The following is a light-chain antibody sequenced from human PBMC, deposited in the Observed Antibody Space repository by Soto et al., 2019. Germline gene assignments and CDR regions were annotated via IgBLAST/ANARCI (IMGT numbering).Light chain of an antibody. Sequence: QSALTQPRSVSGSPGQSVSISCTGTSGDIGFYNYVSWYQRHPGKAPKLILYDVTKRPSGVPDRFSGSKSGNTASLTISGLQAEDEADYFCCSYANSGVFGTGTKLTVL. V-gene: IGLV2-11*01. CDR2: DVT. CDR1: SGDIGFYNY. CDR3: CSYANSGV. J-gene: IGLJ1*01.